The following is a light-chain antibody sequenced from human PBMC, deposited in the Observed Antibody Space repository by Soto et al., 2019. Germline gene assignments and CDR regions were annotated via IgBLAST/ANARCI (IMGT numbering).Light chain of an antibody. J-gene: IGLJ2*01. CDR2: DVS. CDR3: TSYTSSSTVV. Sequence: QSALTQPASVSGSPGQSITISCTGTSSDVGGYNYVSWYQQHPGKAPKLMIYDVSNRPSGVSNRFSGSKSGNTASLTISGLPAEEEDDYYCTSYTSSSTVVFGGGTKVTVL. CDR1: SSDVGGYNY. V-gene: IGLV2-14*01.